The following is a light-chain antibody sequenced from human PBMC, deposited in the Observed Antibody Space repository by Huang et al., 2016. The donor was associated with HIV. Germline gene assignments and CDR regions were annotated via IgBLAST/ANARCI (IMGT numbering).Light chain of an antibody. CDR1: QNINNY. CDR3: QQTYSAPIT. J-gene: IGKJ5*01. V-gene: IGKV1-39*01. Sequence: DIQMTQSPSSLSASVGDRVTITCRASQNINNYLNWYQQKPGKAPKFLINAASSFQSGVPSRISGSGSVTDVTLTINTLQPEDFATYYCQQTYSAPITFGQGTRLEIK. CDR2: AAS.